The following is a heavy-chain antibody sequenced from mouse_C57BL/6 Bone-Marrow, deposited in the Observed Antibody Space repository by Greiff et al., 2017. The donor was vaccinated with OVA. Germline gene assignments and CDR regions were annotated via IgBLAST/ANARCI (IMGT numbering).Heavy chain of an antibody. CDR3: ARQYGYDGAWFAY. CDR1: GFTFSSYG. Sequence: EVQLQESGGDLVKPGGSLKLSCAASGFTFSSYGMSWVRQTPDKRLEWVATISSGGSYTYYPDSVKGRFTISRDNAKNTLYLQMSSLKSEDTAMYYCARQYGYDGAWFAYWGQGTLVTVSA. V-gene: IGHV5-6*01. J-gene: IGHJ3*01. D-gene: IGHD2-2*01. CDR2: ISSGGSYT.